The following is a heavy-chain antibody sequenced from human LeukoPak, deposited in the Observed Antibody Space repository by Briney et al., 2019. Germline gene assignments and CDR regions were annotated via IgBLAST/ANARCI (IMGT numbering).Heavy chain of an antibody. V-gene: IGHV1-46*01. CDR3: ARTLDSDSSGYYLNY. J-gene: IGHJ4*02. D-gene: IGHD3-22*01. CDR1: GYTFTSYY. Sequence: GASVKVSCKASGYTFTSYYIHWVRQAPGQGLEWMGIINPSGGSTSYSQKFQGRVTLTRDTSTRKAYMELSSLRSEDTAVFYCARTLDSDSSGYYLNYWGQGTLVTVSS. CDR2: INPSGGST.